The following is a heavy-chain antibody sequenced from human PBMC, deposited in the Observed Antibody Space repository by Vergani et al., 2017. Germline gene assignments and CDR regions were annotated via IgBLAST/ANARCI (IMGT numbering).Heavy chain of an antibody. V-gene: IGHV1-3*01. D-gene: IGHD3-3*01. CDR2: INAGNGNT. CDR1: GYTFTSYA. Sequence: QVQLVQSGAEVKKPGASVKVSCKASGYTFTSYAMHWVRQAPGQRLEWMGWINAGNGNTKYSQKFQGRVTITRDTSASTAYMELSSLRSEDTAVYYCARSVVVSIEAIGNFDYWGQGTLVTVSS. J-gene: IGHJ4*02. CDR3: ARSVVVSIEAIGNFDY.